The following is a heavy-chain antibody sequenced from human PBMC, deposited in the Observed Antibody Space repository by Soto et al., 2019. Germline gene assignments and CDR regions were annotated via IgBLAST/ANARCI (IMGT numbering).Heavy chain of an antibody. CDR3: LAGTGGDDAFDI. CDR2: IYYSGNT. Sequence: SEALPLTCTGSVGSLSIGGYYWSWICQPPGKGLEWIGCIYYSGNTYYNPSLKRRFSISVDTSKNQFSLQLSSVTAADTAVYYFLAGTGGDDAFDIWGQGTMVT. J-gene: IGHJ3*02. V-gene: IGHV4-30-4*01. CDR1: VGSLSIGGYY. D-gene: IGHD6-19*01.